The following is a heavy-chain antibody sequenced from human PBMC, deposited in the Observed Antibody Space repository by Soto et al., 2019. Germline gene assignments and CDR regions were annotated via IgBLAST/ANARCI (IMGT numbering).Heavy chain of an antibody. V-gene: IGHV4-59*12. D-gene: IGHD3-22*01. J-gene: IGHJ4*02. CDR2: IFYSGST. CDR3: ARESSSGYTFDY. Sequence: SETLSLTCTFSVASINSYYWSWIRQPPGKGLEWIGYIFYSGSTTYNPSLKSRVTISVDTSKNQFSLKLSSVTAADTAVYYCARESSSGYTFDYWGQGTL. CDR1: VASINSYY.